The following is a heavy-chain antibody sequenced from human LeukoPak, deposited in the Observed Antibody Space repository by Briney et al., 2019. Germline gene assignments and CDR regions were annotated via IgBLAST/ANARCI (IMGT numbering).Heavy chain of an antibody. V-gene: IGHV1-2*02. CDR1: GYTFTGYY. Sequence: ASVKVSCKASGYTFTGYYMHWVRQAPGQGLEWMGWINPNSGGTNYAQKFQGRVTMTTDTSTSTAYMELRSLRSDDTAVYYCAREDLCTSARCYKAFDIWGQGTMVTASS. CDR2: INPNSGGT. CDR3: AREDLCTSARCYKAFDI. J-gene: IGHJ3*02. D-gene: IGHD2-2*02.